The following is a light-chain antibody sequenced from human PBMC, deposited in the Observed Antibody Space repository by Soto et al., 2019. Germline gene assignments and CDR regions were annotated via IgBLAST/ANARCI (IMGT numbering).Light chain of an antibody. CDR3: RSYTSTSTRD. J-gene: IGLJ1*01. CDR1: SGDIGAYNY. Sequence: QSALTQPASVSGSPGQSITISCTGTSGDIGAYNYVSWYQQHPGEAPKLIIYDVGNRPSGVSSRFSGSKSGNTASLTISGLQSEDEADSYCRSYTSTSTRDFGTGTKLTVL. CDR2: DVG. V-gene: IGLV2-14*03.